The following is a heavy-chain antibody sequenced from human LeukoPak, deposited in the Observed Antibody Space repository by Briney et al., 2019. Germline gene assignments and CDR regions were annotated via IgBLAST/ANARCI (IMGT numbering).Heavy chain of an antibody. Sequence: PSETLSLTCTVSGGSISSYYWSWIRQPPGKGLEWIGYIYYSGSTNYNPSLKSRVTISVDTSKNQFSLKLSSVTAADTAVYFCARGGSSWSAEYFQHWGQGTLVTVSS. CDR3: ARGGSSWSAEYFQH. D-gene: IGHD6-13*01. CDR1: GGSISSYY. J-gene: IGHJ1*01. CDR2: IYYSGST. V-gene: IGHV4-59*01.